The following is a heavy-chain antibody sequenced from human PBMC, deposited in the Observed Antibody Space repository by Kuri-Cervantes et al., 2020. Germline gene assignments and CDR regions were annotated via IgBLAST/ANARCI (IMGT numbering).Heavy chain of an antibody. V-gene: IGHV2-5*08. J-gene: IGHJ3*02. CDR2: IYWDDDR. CDR1: GGSISSGDYY. D-gene: IGHD3-16*01. CDR3: VHIMITYGGVMGDDAFDI. Sequence: TLSLTCTVSGGSISSGDYYWSWIRQPPGKGLEWLALIYWDDDRRYNPSLKNRLTITKDTSRNQVVLLMTNMDPVDTATYYCVHIMITYGGVMGDDAFDIWGQGTMVTVSS.